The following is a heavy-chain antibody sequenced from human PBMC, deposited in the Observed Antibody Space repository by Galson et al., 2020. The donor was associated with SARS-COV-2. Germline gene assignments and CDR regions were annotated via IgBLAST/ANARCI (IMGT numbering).Heavy chain of an antibody. CDR2: MSYDGSYK. J-gene: IGHJ6*02. Sequence: GGSLRLSCAASGFTFSSYTMHWVRQAPGKGLEWVAAMSYDGSYKDYTDSVKGRFTISRDNSNNTLFLHMNSLRPGDTAVYFCARSHVAPGISGLDVWGQGTTVTVSS. CDR3: ARSHVAPGISGLDV. D-gene: IGHD5-12*01. CDR1: GFTFSSYT. V-gene: IGHV3-30-3*01.